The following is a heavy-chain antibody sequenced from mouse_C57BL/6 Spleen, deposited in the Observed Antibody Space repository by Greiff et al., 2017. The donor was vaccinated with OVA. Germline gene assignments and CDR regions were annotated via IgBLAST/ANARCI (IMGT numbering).Heavy chain of an antibody. CDR1: GFTFSDYG. J-gene: IGHJ3*01. D-gene: IGHD2-5*01. CDR2: ISSGSSTI. V-gene: IGHV5-17*01. CDR3: ARPPSYYSNYAWFAY. Sequence: DVMLVESGGGLVKPGGSLKLSCAASGFTFSDYGMHWVRQAPEKGLEWVAYISSGSSTIYYADTVKGRFTISRDNAKNTLFLQMTSLRSEDTAMYYCARPPSYYSNYAWFAYWGQGTLVTVSA.